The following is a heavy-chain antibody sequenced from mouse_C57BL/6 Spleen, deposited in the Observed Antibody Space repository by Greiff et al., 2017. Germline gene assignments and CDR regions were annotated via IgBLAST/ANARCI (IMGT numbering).Heavy chain of an antibody. D-gene: IGHD1-1*02. J-gene: IGHJ1*03. CDR2: IDPHDGGT. Sequence: VQLKQPGAELVKPGASVKLSCTASGYTFTGYWMHWVKQRPGQGLEWIGEIDPHDGGTTYNQKFKGKATLTVDTSSSTAYMQLSSLQSEGYAGYYRARTHDGGRGDYFDVWGKGTTVTVSS. V-gene: IGHV1-69*02. CDR1: GYTFTGYW. CDR3: ARTHDGGRGDYFDV.